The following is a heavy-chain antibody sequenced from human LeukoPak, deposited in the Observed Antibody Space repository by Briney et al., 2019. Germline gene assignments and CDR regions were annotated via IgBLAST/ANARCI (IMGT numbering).Heavy chain of an antibody. J-gene: IGHJ4*02. V-gene: IGHV3-7*01. Sequence: GGSLRLSCAASGFTCSSYWMSWVRQAPGKGLEWVANIKQDGSEKSYVDSVKGRFTISRDNAKNSLYLQMNSLRAEDTAVYYCARRRGYSGYEYGVYFDYWGQGTLVTVSS. CDR1: GFTCSSYW. CDR3: ARRRGYSGYEYGVYFDY. CDR2: IKQDGSEK. D-gene: IGHD5-12*01.